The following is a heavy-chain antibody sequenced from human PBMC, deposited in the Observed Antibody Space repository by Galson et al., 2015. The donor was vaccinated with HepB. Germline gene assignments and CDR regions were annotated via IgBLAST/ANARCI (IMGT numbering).Heavy chain of an antibody. Sequence: SLRLSCAASGFNFNSYAMHWVRQAPGKGLEWVAFIQYDGTNKYYADSVKGRFTISRDNSKNTLYLQMNSLRAEDTAVYYCAKGPETYYYGSGSTHPGPWGQGTMVTVSS. D-gene: IGHD3-10*01. J-gene: IGHJ5*02. CDR3: AKGPETYYYGSGSTHPGP. V-gene: IGHV3-30*02. CDR1: GFNFNSYA. CDR2: IQYDGTNK.